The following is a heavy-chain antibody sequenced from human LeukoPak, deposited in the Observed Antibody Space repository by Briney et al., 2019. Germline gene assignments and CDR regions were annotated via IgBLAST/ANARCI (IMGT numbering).Heavy chain of an antibody. Sequence: SETLSLTCTVSGGSITTSSYYWGWIRQPPGKGLEWIGIIYYSGSTYYNPSLKGRVTISVDTSKNQFSLKLSSVTAADTAVYYCARVYAAAGVWGMDVWGQGTTVTVSS. CDR2: IYYSGST. CDR3: ARVYAAAGVWGMDV. D-gene: IGHD6-13*01. CDR1: GGSITTSSYY. V-gene: IGHV4-39*07. J-gene: IGHJ6*02.